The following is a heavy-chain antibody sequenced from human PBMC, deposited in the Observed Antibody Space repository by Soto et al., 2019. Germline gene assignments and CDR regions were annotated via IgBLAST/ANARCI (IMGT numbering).Heavy chain of an antibody. CDR2: ISGSGGST. CDR1: GFTFSSYA. V-gene: IGHV3-23*01. J-gene: IGHJ4*02. CDR3: AKDLSRTIAAAGTFQFDY. Sequence: LRLSCAASGFTFSSYAMSWVRQAPGKGLEWVSAISGSGGSTYYADSVKGRFTISRDNSKNTLYLQMNSLRAEDTAVYYCAKDLSRTIAAAGTFQFDYWGQGTLVTVSS. D-gene: IGHD6-13*01.